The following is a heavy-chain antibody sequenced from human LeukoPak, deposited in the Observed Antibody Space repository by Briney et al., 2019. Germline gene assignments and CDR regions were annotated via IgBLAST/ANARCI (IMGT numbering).Heavy chain of an antibody. J-gene: IGHJ5*02. CDR3: AKDLQVNWFDP. V-gene: IGHV3-23*01. Sequence: GGSLRLSCAASGFTFSSYSMNWVRQAPGKGLEWVSAITGSGGDTYYSDSVKGRFTISRDNSKNTLYLQMNSLRAEDTAVYYCAKDLQVNWFDPWGQGTLVTVSS. CDR2: ITGSGGDT. CDR1: GFTFSSYS.